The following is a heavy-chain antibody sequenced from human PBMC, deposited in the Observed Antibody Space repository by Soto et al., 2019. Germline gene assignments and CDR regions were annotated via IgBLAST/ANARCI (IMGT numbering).Heavy chain of an antibody. J-gene: IGHJ4*02. CDR2: VYGGDKT. CDR3: ARDRGGWIDS. D-gene: IGHD6-19*01. V-gene: IGHV3-66*01. Sequence: VQLVESGGGLVQPGGSLRLSCAASGFSVSNNYMSWVRQTPGKGLEWLSVVYGGDKTYYADSVKGRFTISRDSSKNTFYLQMNSLRAEDTAVYYCARDRGGWIDSWGQGALVTVSS. CDR1: GFSVSNNY.